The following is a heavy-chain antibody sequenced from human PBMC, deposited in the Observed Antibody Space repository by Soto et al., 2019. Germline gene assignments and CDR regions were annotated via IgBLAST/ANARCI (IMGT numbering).Heavy chain of an antibody. CDR3: AKEGRDWGANYFDY. Sequence: GGSLRLSCAASGLTFSNYGMHWVRQAPGKGLEWVAHISYDGSNEHYADSVKGRLTISIDNSKNTLYLHMNSLRAEDTAVYYCAKEGRDWGANYFDYWGQGTPVTVSS. V-gene: IGHV3-30*18. CDR2: ISYDGSNE. D-gene: IGHD7-27*01. CDR1: GLTFSNYG. J-gene: IGHJ4*02.